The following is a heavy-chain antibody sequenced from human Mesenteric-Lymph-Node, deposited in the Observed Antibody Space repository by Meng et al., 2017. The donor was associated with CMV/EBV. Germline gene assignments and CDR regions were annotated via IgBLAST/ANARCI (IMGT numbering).Heavy chain of an antibody. CDR2: ISAYNGNT. CDR1: GYTFTSYG. Sequence: ASVQVSCKASGYTFTSYGISWVRQAPGQGHEWMGWISAYNGNTNYAQKLQGRVTMTTDTSTSTADMELRSLRSDDTAVYYCARESSPPWALDYYYYGMDVWGQGTTVTVSS. J-gene: IGHJ6*02. D-gene: IGHD3-10*01. V-gene: IGHV1-18*01. CDR3: ARESSPPWALDYYYYGMDV.